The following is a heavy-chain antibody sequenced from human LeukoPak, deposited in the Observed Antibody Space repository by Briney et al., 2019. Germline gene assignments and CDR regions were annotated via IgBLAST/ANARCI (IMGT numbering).Heavy chain of an antibody. D-gene: IGHD4/OR15-4a*01. J-gene: IGHJ4*02. Sequence: GGSLRLSCAASGFTFTSYEMNWVRRAPGKGLEWVSYISRSGSTIYYADSVKGRFTISRDNSKNTLYLQMNSLRAEDTAVYYCARRAGAYSHPYDYWGQGTLVTVSS. CDR3: ARRAGAYSHPYDY. V-gene: IGHV3-48*03. CDR2: ISRSGSTI. CDR1: GFTFTSYE.